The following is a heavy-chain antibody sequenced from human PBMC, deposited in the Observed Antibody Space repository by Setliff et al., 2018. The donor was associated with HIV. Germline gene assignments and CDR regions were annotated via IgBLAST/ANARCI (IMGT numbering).Heavy chain of an antibody. J-gene: IGHJ5*02. CDR3: ARWGGPGLQLVPFHHDL. Sequence: PSETLSLTCSVSGGSISSSSHYWGWIRQPPGKGLEWIGSIYESGITYYNPSLKSRVTIFVDTSKNQFSLKLSFVTAADTAVYYCARWGGPGLQLVPFHHDLWGQGTLVTVSS. CDR2: IYESGIT. D-gene: IGHD6-13*01. CDR1: GGSISSSSHY. V-gene: IGHV4-39*01.